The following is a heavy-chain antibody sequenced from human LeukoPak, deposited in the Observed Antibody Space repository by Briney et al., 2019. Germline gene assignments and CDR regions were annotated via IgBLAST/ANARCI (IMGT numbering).Heavy chain of an antibody. CDR3: ARVGSGWSDDAFDI. V-gene: IGHV4-4*02. J-gene: IGHJ3*02. CDR2: IYHSGST. CDR1: GGSISSRNW. D-gene: IGHD6-19*01. Sequence: SETLSLTCAVSGGSISSRNWWSWVRQPPGKGLEWIGEIYHSGSTNYNPSLQSRVSISVDKSKNQFSLKLTSVTAADTAVYYCARVGSGWSDDAFDIWGQGTMVTVSS.